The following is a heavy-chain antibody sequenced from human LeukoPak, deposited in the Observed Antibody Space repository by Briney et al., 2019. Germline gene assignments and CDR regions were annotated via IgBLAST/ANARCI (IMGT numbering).Heavy chain of an antibody. CDR3: TRDYCSGGSCYSGFDP. Sequence: GGSLRLSCTTSGFTFGDYAMSWVRQAPGKGLEWVGFIRSKAYGGTTEYAASVKGRFTISRDDSKSIAYLQMNSLKTEDTAVYYCTRDYCSGGSCYSGFDPWGQGTLVTVSS. CDR2: IRSKAYGGTT. CDR1: GFTFGDYA. V-gene: IGHV3-49*04. D-gene: IGHD2-15*01. J-gene: IGHJ5*02.